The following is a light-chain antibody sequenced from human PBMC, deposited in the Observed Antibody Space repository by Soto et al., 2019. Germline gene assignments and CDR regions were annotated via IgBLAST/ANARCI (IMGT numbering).Light chain of an antibody. V-gene: IGKV3-15*01. CDR1: HSLSSN. CDR2: SAS. CDR3: RRYNNLDLFS. Sequence: EIGMTQCPLTMYQSPGDRATXSCRGSHSLSSNLAWYQQKPAQGPALLIYSASAVASGNRGMSSGRGTGADFILTITRMLLKAVEVYYCRRYNNLDLFSFGPGTKVDIK. J-gene: IGKJ3*01.